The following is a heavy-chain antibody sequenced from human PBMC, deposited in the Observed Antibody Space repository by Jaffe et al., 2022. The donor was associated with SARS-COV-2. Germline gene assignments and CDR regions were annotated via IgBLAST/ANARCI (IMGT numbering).Heavy chain of an antibody. CDR3: ARPLVVGGMDV. D-gene: IGHD2-2*01. CDR2: IYYSGST. Sequence: QLQLQESGPGLVKPSETLSLTCTVSGGSISSSSYYWGWIRQPPGKGLEWIGSIYYSGSTYYNPSLKSRVTISVDTSKNQFSLKLSSVTAADTAVYYCARPLVVGGMDVWGQGTTVTVSS. CDR1: GGSISSSSYY. J-gene: IGHJ6*02. V-gene: IGHV4-39*01.